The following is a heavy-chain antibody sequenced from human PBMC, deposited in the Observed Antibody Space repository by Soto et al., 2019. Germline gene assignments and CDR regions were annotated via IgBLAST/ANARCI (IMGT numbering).Heavy chain of an antibody. V-gene: IGHV3-30*18. CDR1: GFTFSSYG. D-gene: IGHD1-26*01. Sequence: QVQLVESGGGVVQPGRSLRLSCAASGFTFSSYGMHWVRQAPGKGLEWVAVISYDGSNKYYADSVKGRFTISRDNSKNTLYLQMNSLRAEDTAVYYCAKVAGLLLPTGDYWGQGTLVTVSS. CDR3: AKVAGLLLPTGDY. CDR2: ISYDGSNK. J-gene: IGHJ4*02.